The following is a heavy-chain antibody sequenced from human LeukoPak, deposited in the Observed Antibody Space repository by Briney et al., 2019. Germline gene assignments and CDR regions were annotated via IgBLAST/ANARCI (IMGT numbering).Heavy chain of an antibody. CDR1: SGSISSGDYY. CDR2: IYYSGST. V-gene: IGHV4-30-4*01. D-gene: IGHD3-3*01. J-gene: IGHJ5*02. CDR3: ARTLRLANWFGP. Sequence: SQTLSLTCTVSSGSISSGDYYWSWIRQPPGKGLEWIGYIYYSGSTYYNPSLKSRVTISVDTSKNQFSLKLSSVTAADTAVYYCARTLRLANWFGPWGQGTLVTVSS.